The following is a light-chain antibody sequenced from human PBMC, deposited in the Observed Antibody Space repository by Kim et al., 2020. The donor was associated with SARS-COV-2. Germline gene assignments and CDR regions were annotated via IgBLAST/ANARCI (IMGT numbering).Light chain of an antibody. Sequence: VARRKTARTTSGDNNMVSKSVRWYQQKPRHAPVLIIYDDSDRPARIPERFACSNADNAAPLTISRVEAGDEADYCCQGCDSTSWVFGGGTKLTVL. V-gene: IGLV3-21*03. J-gene: IGLJ3*02. CDR1: NMVSKS. CDR2: DDS. CDR3: QGCDSTSWV.